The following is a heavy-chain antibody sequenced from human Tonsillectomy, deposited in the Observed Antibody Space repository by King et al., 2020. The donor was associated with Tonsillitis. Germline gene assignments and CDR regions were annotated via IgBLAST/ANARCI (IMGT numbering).Heavy chain of an antibody. Sequence: VQLVESGGGLVQPGGSLKLSCAASGFTFSGSAMHWVRQASGKGLEWVGRIRSKANSYATAYAASVKGRFTISRDDSKNTAYLQMNSLKTEDTAVYYCTRRPLTTASFDYWGQGTLVTVSS. V-gene: IGHV3-73*01. CDR2: IRSKANSYAT. J-gene: IGHJ4*02. CDR3: TRRPLTTASFDY. CDR1: GFTFSGSA. D-gene: IGHD4-11*01.